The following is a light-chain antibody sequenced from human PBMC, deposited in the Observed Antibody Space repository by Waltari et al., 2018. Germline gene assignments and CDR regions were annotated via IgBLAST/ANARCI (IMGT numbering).Light chain of an antibody. CDR2: EVT. J-gene: IGLJ2*01. CDR1: SSDVGGYDY. Sequence: QSALTQPASVSGSPGQSITIPCTGTSSDVGGYDYVSWFQQHPGKAPKPIIYEVTTRSAGSAYRFSGSKAGNTASLTISGLQAEDEAHYYCSSYTSSSTPVIFGGGTKLTVL. V-gene: IGLV2-14*01. CDR3: SSYTSSSTPVI.